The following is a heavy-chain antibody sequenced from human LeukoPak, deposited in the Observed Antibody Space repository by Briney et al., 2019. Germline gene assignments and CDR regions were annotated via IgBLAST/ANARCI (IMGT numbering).Heavy chain of an antibody. V-gene: IGHV3-48*02. CDR2: ISTGGTTM. CDR1: EFTFSSYT. Sequence: GGSLRLSCAASEFTFSSYTTNWVRQAPGRGLEWVSYISTGGTTMSYADSVKGRFAISRDNAKNSLYLQMNSLRDEDTAVYYCAREGYGSHALDIWGQGTMVTVSS. J-gene: IGHJ3*02. CDR3: AREGYGSHALDI. D-gene: IGHD3-10*01.